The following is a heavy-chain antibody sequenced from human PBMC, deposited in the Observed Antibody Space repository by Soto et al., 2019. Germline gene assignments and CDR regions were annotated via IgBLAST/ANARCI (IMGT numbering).Heavy chain of an antibody. Sequence: SETLSLTCTVSGGSISSSSYYWGWIRQPPGKGLEWIGSIYYSGSTYYNPSLKSRVTISVDTSKNQFSLKLSSVTAADTAVYYCARQGVAAAGPHYYYYCMDVWGKGTTVTVSS. D-gene: IGHD6-13*01. CDR2: IYYSGST. CDR3: ARQGVAAAGPHYYYYCMDV. J-gene: IGHJ6*03. V-gene: IGHV4-39*01. CDR1: GGSISSSSYY.